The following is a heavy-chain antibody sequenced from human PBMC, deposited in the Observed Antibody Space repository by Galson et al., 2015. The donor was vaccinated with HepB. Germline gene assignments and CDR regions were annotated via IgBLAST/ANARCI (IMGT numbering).Heavy chain of an antibody. CDR2: IYYSGST. CDR3: ARDQSVVWFDP. V-gene: IGHV4-31*03. D-gene: IGHD2-15*01. Sequence: TLSLTCTVSGGSISSGGYYWSWIRQHPGKGLEWIGYIYYSGSTYYNPSLKSRVTISVDTSKNQFSLKLSSVTAADTAVYYCARDQSVVWFDPWGQGTLVTVSS. CDR1: GGSISSGGYY. J-gene: IGHJ5*02.